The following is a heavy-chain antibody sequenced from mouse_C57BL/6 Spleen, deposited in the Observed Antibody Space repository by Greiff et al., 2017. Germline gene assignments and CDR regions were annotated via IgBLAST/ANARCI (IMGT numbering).Heavy chain of an antibody. CDR3: ARGGAGTY. Sequence: VQLQQPGAELVRPGSSVKLSCKASGDTFTSYWRHRVKQRPIQGLEWIGNIDPSDSETHYNQKFKDKATLTVDKSSSTAYMQLSSLTSEDSPVYYCARGGAGTYWGQGTLVTVSA. V-gene: IGHV1-52*01. CDR1: GDTFTSYW. J-gene: IGHJ3*01. CDR2: IDPSDSET. D-gene: IGHD3-3*01.